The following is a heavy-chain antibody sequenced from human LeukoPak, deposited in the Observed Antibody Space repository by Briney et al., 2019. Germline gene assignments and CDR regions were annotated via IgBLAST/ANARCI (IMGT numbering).Heavy chain of an antibody. CDR1: GYTFTSYD. CDR3: ARAIRNVLRFLEWPQYYFDY. V-gene: IGHV1-8*03. J-gene: IGHJ4*02. Sequence: ASVKVSCKASGYTFTSYDINWVRQATGQGLEWMGWMNPNSGNTGYAQKFQGRVTITRNTSISTAYMELSSLRSEDTAVYYCARAIRNVLRFLEWPQYYFDYWSQGTLVTVSS. CDR2: MNPNSGNT. D-gene: IGHD3-3*01.